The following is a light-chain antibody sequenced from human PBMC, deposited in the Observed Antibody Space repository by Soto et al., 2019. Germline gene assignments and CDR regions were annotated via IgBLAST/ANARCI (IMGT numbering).Light chain of an antibody. V-gene: IGKV1-8*01. CDR3: QGYYNLPLT. J-gene: IGKJ4*01. Sequence: TQSPVTLSLSPGERASLSCRASSTVDSIYLAWYQQKPGKAPELLIYAASTLQSGVPSRFSGSGSGTEFTLTICCLQSEDCATYYWQGYYNLPLTFGGGTKVDI. CDR2: AAS. CDR1: STVDSIY.